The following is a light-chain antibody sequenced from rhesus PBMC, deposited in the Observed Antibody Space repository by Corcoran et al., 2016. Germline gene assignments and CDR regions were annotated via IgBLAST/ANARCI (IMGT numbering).Light chain of an antibody. CDR1: QSVSSY. J-gene: IGKJ4*01. CDR3: QQYSNWPLT. V-gene: IGKV3S9*01. Sequence: EIVMTQSPATPSLSPGERATLSCRASQSVSSYVAWYQQKPEQDPRLLIYGASSRATGIPDRFSGSGSVTDFTLTISSLEPEDFAVYYCQQYSNWPLTFGGGTKVEIK. CDR2: GAS.